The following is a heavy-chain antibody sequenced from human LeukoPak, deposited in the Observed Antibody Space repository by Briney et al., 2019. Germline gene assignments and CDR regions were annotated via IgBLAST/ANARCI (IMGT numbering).Heavy chain of an antibody. D-gene: IGHD6-19*01. CDR1: GFTFSSYS. J-gene: IGHJ6*03. V-gene: IGHV3-48*01. CDR2: ISSSSSTI. CDR3: ARDRDRGWFLGYMDV. Sequence: GGSLRLSCAASGFTFSSYSMNWVRQAPGKGLEWVSYISSSSSTIYYADSVKGRFTISRDNAKNSLYLQMNSLRAEDTAVYYCARDRDRGWFLGYMDVWGKGTTVTVSS.